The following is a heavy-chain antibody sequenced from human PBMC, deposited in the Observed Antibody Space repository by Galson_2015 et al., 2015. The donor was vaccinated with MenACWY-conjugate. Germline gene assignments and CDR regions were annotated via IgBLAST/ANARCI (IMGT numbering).Heavy chain of an antibody. D-gene: IGHD4-17*01. CDR1: GFTFSDYY. CDR2: ISSSSSYT. V-gene: IGHV3-11*05. CDR3: ARGAGTDYGDFDYYYYGMDV. J-gene: IGHJ6*02. Sequence: SLRLSCAASGFTFSDYYMSWIRQAPGKGLEWVSYISSSSSYTNYADSVKGRFTISRDNAKNSLYLQMNSLRAEDTAVYYCARGAGTDYGDFDYYYYGMDVWGQGTTVTVSS.